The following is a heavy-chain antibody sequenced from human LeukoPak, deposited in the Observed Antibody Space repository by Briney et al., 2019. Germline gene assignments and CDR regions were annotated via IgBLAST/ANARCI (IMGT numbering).Heavy chain of an antibody. J-gene: IGHJ4*02. D-gene: IGHD3-22*01. Sequence: GGSLRLSCAAAGFTFSSYWMSWVRQAPGKGLEWVANIKQDGSEKYYVDSVKGRSTISRDNAKNSLYLQMNSLRAEDTAVYYCARGWYYYDSSGYFYYWGQGTLVTVSS. CDR2: IKQDGSEK. CDR1: GFTFSSYW. CDR3: ARGWYYYDSSGYFYY. V-gene: IGHV3-7*01.